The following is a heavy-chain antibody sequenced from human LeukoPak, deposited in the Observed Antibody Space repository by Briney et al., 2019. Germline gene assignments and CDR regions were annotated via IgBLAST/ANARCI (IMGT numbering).Heavy chain of an antibody. V-gene: IGHV4-61*01. J-gene: IGHJ4*02. Sequence: PSETLSLTCTVSGGSVTIGIYYSSSIRQPPGKGLEWIGYISYRGTTNYNPSLKSRVTMSVDTSKNQFSLKLSSVSAADTAVYYCARVHSWSDFGYWGQGTLVTVSS. CDR1: GGSVTIGIYY. CDR3: ARVHSWSDFGY. CDR2: ISYRGTT. D-gene: IGHD3-3*01.